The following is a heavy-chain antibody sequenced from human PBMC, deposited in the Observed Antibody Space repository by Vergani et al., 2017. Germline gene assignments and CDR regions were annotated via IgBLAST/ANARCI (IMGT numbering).Heavy chain of an antibody. CDR3: ARGSAPRSNAQGQNMDV. Sequence: QVQLVESGGGVVQPGRSLRLSCAASGFTFSSYAMHWVRRAPGKGLEWVAVISYDGSNKYYADSVKGRFTISRDNSKNTLYLQMNSLRAEDTAVYYCARGSAPRSNAQGQNMDVWGKGTTVTVSS. J-gene: IGHJ6*03. V-gene: IGHV3-30-3*01. CDR1: GFTFSSYA. CDR2: ISYDGSNK.